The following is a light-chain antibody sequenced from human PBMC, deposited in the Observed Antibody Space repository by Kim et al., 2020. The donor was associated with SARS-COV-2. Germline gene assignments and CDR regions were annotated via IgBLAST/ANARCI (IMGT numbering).Light chain of an antibody. CDR2: QAS. CDR3: QAWDSSTFVV. Sequence: SYELTQPPSVSVSPGQTASITCSGDKLGDKYACWYQQKPGQSPLLVIYQASKRPSGFPERFSGSNSGNTATLTISGTQAMDEADYYCQAWDSSTFVVFGGGTQLTVL. J-gene: IGLJ2*01. CDR1: KLGDKY. V-gene: IGLV3-1*01.